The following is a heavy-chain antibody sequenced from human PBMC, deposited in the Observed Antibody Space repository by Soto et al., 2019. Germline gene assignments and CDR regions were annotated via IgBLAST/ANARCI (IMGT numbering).Heavy chain of an antibody. J-gene: IGHJ6*02. V-gene: IGHV6-1*01. D-gene: IGHD4-17*01. CDR1: GDSVSSNSAA. Sequence: SQTPSLTCAISGDSVSSNSAAWNWIRQSPSRGLEWPGRTYYRSKWYNDYAVSVKSRITINPDTSKNQFSLQLNSVTPEDTAVYYCAREGEVTTPYYYYGMDVWGQGTTVTVSS. CDR2: TYYRSKWYN. CDR3: AREGEVTTPYYYYGMDV.